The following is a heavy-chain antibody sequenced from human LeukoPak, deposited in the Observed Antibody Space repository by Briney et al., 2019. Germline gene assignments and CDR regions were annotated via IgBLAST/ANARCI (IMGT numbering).Heavy chain of an antibody. Sequence: ASVKVSCKASGYTFTGYYMHWVRQATGQGLEWMGWMNPNSGNTGYAQKFQGRVTMTRNTSISTAYIELSSLRSEDTAVYFCTRGASVGPDYWGQGTLVTVSS. CDR1: GYTFTGYY. V-gene: IGHV1-8*02. J-gene: IGHJ4*02. CDR2: MNPNSGNT. D-gene: IGHD1-26*01. CDR3: TRGASVGPDY.